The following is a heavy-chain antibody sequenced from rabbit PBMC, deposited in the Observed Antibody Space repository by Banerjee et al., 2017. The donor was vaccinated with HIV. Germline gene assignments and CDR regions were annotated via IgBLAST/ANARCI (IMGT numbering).Heavy chain of an antibody. Sequence: QSLEESGGDLVKPGASLTLTCTTSGFSFSNSYWMYWVRQAPGKGLEWIACIWGGNSGTTCYATWAKGRFTISKTSSTTVTLQVTSLTAADTATYFCARVGYAGVDDADYVLSGYYFNLWGPGTLVTVS. CDR3: ARVGYAGVDDADYVLSGYYFNL. CDR1: GFSFSNSYW. J-gene: IGHJ4*01. D-gene: IGHD4-2*01. V-gene: IGHV1S40*01. CDR2: IWGGNSGTT.